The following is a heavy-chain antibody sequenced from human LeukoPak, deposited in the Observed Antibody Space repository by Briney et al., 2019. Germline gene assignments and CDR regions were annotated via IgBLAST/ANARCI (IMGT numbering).Heavy chain of an antibody. D-gene: IGHD2-2*01. CDR2: ISTYNGNT. Sequence: VAPVKVSCKASGYTFLNYGITWVRQAPGQGLEWMGWISTYNGNTNYAQKFQGRVTMTTDTSTSTGYMELRSLRSDDTAGYYCARGSLIVVPAQNWFDPWGQGTLVTVSS. CDR1: GYTFLNYG. CDR3: ARGSLIVVPAQNWFDP. V-gene: IGHV1-18*01. J-gene: IGHJ5*02.